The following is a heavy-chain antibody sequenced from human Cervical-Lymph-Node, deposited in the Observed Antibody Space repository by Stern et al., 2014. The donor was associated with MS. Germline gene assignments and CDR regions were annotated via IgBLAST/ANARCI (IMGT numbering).Heavy chain of an antibody. Sequence: QVQLVKSGAEVKKPGASMTISCKTSGYNFIDHAIHWVRQAPGQRLEWMGWINGGPGTTKYSQKFQGRVSFTRDKAASAAYMDLSSLSPDDTAVYYCARQPDYSDFLDFWGQGTLVTVSS. V-gene: IGHV1-3*01. CDR2: INGGPGTT. CDR1: GYNFIDHA. J-gene: IGHJ4*02. CDR3: ARQPDYSDFLDF. D-gene: IGHD4-11*01.